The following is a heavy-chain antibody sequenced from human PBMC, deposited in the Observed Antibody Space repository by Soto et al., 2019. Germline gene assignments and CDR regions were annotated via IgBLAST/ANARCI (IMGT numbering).Heavy chain of an antibody. J-gene: IGHJ4*02. CDR1: GGSISSYY. V-gene: IGHV4-59*01. D-gene: IGHD3-10*01. Sequence: QVQLQESGPGLVKPSETLSLTCTVSGGSISSYYWGWIRQPPGKGLEWIGYIYHRGTTNYSPSLKSRVTISADMSKNHFSLKLSSVTAADPAVYYCARAIRRGGGFDYWGQGTLVTVSS. CDR2: IYHRGTT. CDR3: ARAIRRGGGFDY.